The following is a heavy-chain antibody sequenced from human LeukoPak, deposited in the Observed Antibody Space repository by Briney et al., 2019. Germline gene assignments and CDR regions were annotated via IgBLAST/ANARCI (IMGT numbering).Heavy chain of an antibody. J-gene: IGHJ4*02. Sequence: GGSLRLSCAASEFTFSYYSMNWVRQAPWKGLEWVSSISSSSDYIYYADSVKGRFTISRDNAKNSLFLQMNSLRAEDTAVYYCARESPGTTVDYWGQGTLVTVSS. V-gene: IGHV3-21*01. CDR3: ARESPGTTVDY. D-gene: IGHD1-1*01. CDR2: ISSSSDYI. CDR1: EFTFSYYS.